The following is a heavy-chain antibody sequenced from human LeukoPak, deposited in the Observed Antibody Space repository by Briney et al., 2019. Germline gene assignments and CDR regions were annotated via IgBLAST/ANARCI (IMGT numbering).Heavy chain of an antibody. CDR3: ARGRDSSGWYDV. CDR2: INPSGGST. V-gene: IGHV1-46*01. J-gene: IGHJ4*02. CDR1: GYTFTSYY. D-gene: IGHD6-19*01. Sequence: ASVKVSCKASGYTFTSYYMHWVRQAPGQGLEWMGIINPSGGSTSYAQKFQGRVTMTRDTSISTAYMELSRLRSDDTAVYYCARGRDSSGWYDVWGQGTLVTVSS.